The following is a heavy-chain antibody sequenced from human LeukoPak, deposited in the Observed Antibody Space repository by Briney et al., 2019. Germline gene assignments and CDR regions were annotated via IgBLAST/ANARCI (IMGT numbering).Heavy chain of an antibody. CDR3: AKDLLRKECYFDY. D-gene: IGHD4-17*01. V-gene: IGHV3-23*01. CDR1: GFTFSSYA. Sequence: PGGSLRLSCAASGFTFSSYAMSWVRQAPGKGLEWVSVISGSGGSTYYADSVKGRFTISRDNSRNTLYLQMNSLRTEDTAVYYCAKDLLRKECYFDYWGQGTLVTVSS. CDR2: ISGSGGST. J-gene: IGHJ4*02.